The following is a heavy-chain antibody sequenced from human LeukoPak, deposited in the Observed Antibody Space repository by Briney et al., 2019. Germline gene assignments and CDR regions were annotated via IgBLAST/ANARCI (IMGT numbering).Heavy chain of an antibody. Sequence: GGSLRLSCAASGFTFDDYAMHWVRQAPGKGLEWVSGISWNSGSIGYADSVKGRFTISRDNAKNSLYLQMNSLRTEDTALYYCAKGKNTGSYLSHVDYWGQGTLVTVSS. CDR3: AKGKNTGSYLSHVDY. V-gene: IGHV3-9*01. CDR1: GFTFDDYA. CDR2: ISWNSGSI. D-gene: IGHD3-10*01. J-gene: IGHJ4*02.